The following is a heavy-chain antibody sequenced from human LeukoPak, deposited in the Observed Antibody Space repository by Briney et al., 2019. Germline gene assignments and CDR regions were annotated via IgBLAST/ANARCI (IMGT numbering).Heavy chain of an antibody. V-gene: IGHV1-18*01. J-gene: IGHJ4*02. Sequence: SVKVSCKASGYTFTSYGISWVRQAPGQGLEWMGWISAYNGNTNYAQKLQGRVTMTTDTSTTTAYMELRSLRSDDTAVYYCARDGVAAARGPYYFDYWGQGTLVTVSS. CDR2: ISAYNGNT. D-gene: IGHD6-13*01. CDR3: ARDGVAAARGPYYFDY. CDR1: GYTFTSYG.